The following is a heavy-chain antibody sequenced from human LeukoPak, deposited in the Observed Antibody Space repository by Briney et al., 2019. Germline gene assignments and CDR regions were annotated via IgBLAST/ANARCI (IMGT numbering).Heavy chain of an antibody. CDR3: ARGHLGDYFDY. CDR2: ISWNSGSI. Sequence: GRSLRLSCVASGFTFDDYAMHWVRQAPGKGLEWVSGISWNSGSIGYADSVKGRFTISRDNAKNSLYLQMNSLRAEDTAVYYCARGHLGDYFDYWGQGTLVTVSS. V-gene: IGHV3-9*01. D-gene: IGHD3-16*01. CDR1: GFTFDDYA. J-gene: IGHJ4*02.